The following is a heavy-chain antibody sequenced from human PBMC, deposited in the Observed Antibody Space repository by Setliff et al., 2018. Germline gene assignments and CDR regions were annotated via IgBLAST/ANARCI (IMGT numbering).Heavy chain of an antibody. Sequence: ASVKVSCKASGYTFTGYYIHWVRQAPGQGLEYMGWINPNSGGTNYAPKFQGRVTMTRDTSISTVYMEVSRLRSDDTAVYFCARGYYDSYARYYVVGDYWGQGTPVTVSS. V-gene: IGHV1-2*02. D-gene: IGHD3-22*01. CDR1: GYTFTGYY. J-gene: IGHJ4*02. CDR3: ARGYYDSYARYYVVGDY. CDR2: INPNSGGT.